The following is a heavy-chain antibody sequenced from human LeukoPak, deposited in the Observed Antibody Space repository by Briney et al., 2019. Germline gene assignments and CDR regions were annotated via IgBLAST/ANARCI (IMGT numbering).Heavy chain of an antibody. V-gene: IGHV3-21*01. CDR3: ARVYSARSNRYPRTYDF. Sequence: PGGPLRLSCAASGFTFSTYYMSWVRQAPGKGLEWVSSITSSGDYSYSADSVRDRFTISRDNTKNSLYLQMNSLRAEDTAVYYCARVYSARSNRYPRTYDFWGQGTLVTVSS. J-gene: IGHJ4*02. CDR1: GFTFSTYY. D-gene: IGHD2-15*01. CDR2: ITSSGDYS.